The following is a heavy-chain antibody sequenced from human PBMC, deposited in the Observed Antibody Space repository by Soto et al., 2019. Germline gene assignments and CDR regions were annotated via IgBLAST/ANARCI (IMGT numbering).Heavy chain of an antibody. Sequence: QVQLVQSGAEVKKPGSSVKVSCKASGGSFSSYTISWVRQAPGQGLEWMGRIIPILGMANYAQKFQGRVTITEDKSTSTVYMELSSLRSEDTAVYYCARHRDYYVPFDYWGQGTLVTVSS. CDR2: IIPILGMA. V-gene: IGHV1-69*02. CDR1: GGSFSSYT. D-gene: IGHD3-10*02. J-gene: IGHJ4*02. CDR3: ARHRDYYVPFDY.